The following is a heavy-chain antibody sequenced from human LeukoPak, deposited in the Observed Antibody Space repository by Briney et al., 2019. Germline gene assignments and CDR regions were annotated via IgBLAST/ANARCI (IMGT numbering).Heavy chain of an antibody. D-gene: IGHD3-10*01. V-gene: IGHV4-39*01. Sequence: PSETLSLTCTVSGGSISSSSYYWGWIPQPPGKGLEGIGRIYYSGSTYENPSLKSRVTISVDTSKNQFSLKLSSVTAADTAVYYCARQEGGLKYYYGSGSDSFDPWGQGTLVTVSS. J-gene: IGHJ5*02. CDR3: ARQEGGLKYYYGSGSDSFDP. CDR1: GGSISSSSYY. CDR2: IYYSGST.